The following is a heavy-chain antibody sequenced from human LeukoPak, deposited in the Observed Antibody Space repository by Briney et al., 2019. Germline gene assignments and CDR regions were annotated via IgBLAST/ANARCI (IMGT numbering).Heavy chain of an antibody. CDR2: IYHSGSP. V-gene: IGHV4-39*07. J-gene: IGHJ4*02. Sequence: PSETLSLTCTVSGGSISSSNYYWGWIRQPPGRGLVWIGSIYHSGSPYYNPSLKSRVTISVDTSKNQFSLKLSSVTAADTAVYYCARPSSSQGYFGVVIDWGPGTLVTVSS. CDR3: ARPSSSQGYFGVVID. D-gene: IGHD3-3*01. CDR1: GGSISSSNYY.